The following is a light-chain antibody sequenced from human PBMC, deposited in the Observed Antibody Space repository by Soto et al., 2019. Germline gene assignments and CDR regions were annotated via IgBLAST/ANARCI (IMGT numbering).Light chain of an antibody. V-gene: IGKV1-5*03. J-gene: IGKJ1*01. Sequence: DIQMTQSPSTLSASVGDRVTITCRASQSIGNWLAWYQQKPGKTPNLLIYKASSLESGVPSRFSGSASGTEFTLTISSLQPDDFATYYCQHYDTYPWAFGQGTKVDIK. CDR1: QSIGNW. CDR3: QHYDTYPWA. CDR2: KAS.